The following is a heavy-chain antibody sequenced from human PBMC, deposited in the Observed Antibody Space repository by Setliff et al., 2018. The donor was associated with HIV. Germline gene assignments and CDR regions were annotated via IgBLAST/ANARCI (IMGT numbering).Heavy chain of an antibody. J-gene: IGHJ3*02. CDR2: IYISGTT. CDR1: GGSISTSY. D-gene: IGHD2-15*01. V-gene: IGHV4-4*09. CDR3: AGEHCSGGSCNGFDI. Sequence: SETLSLTCTVSGGSISTSYWNWIRQPPGKGLEWIAYIYISGTTNYNPSLKSRVTISLDTSRNQFSLKLGSVTAADTAMYYCAGEHCSGGSCNGFDIWGQGTMVTV.